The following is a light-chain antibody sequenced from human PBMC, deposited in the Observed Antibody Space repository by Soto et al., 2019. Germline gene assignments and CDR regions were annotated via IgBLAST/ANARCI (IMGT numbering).Light chain of an antibody. V-gene: IGKV1-33*01. CDR2: GSS. J-gene: IGKJ5*01. Sequence: IRMTQSPSSFSASTGDRVTITCQASQDISNYLNWYQQKPGKAPKLLIYGSSNLETGVPSRFSGSGSGTDFTFTISSLQPEDIATYYCQQFDNFPRAITFGQGTRLEI. CDR1: QDISNY. CDR3: QQFDNFPRAIT.